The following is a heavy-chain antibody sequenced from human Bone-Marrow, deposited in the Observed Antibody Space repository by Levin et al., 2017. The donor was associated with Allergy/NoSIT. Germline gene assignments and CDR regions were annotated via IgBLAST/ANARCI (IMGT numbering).Heavy chain of an antibody. CDR2: IDAGNGKT. V-gene: IGHV1-3*01. CDR1: GYIFSNYA. Sequence: ASVKVSCKASGYIFSNYAIHWVRQAPGQRLEWIGWIDAGNGKTRYSQKFQGRVTFTRDTSASTVYMEVGSLRSEDTAVYYCVRQLPFNWFDPWGQGTLVIVSS. D-gene: IGHD2-2*01. J-gene: IGHJ5*02. CDR3: VRQLPFNWFDP.